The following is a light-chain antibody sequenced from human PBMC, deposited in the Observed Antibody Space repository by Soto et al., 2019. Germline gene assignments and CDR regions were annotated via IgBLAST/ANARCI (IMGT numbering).Light chain of an antibody. CDR3: SSYAGSTNFVV. V-gene: IGLV2-8*01. Sequence: QSDLTQPPSASGSPGQSVTISCTGTSSDVGGYNFVSWYQQHPGKAPRLMIYEVNKRPSGVPDRFSGSKSGSTASLTVSGLQAEDEADYYCSSYAGSTNFVVFGGGTKLTVL. CDR2: EVN. J-gene: IGLJ2*01. CDR1: SSDVGGYNF.